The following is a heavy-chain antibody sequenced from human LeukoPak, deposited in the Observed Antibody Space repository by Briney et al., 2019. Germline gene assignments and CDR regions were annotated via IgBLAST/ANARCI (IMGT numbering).Heavy chain of an antibody. J-gene: IGHJ4*02. CDR3: ARGPLLYDYVWGSYRRGIDY. V-gene: IGHV4-34*01. CDR1: GGSFSGYY. Sequence: SETLSLTCAVYGGSFSGYYWSWIRQPPGKGLEWIGEINHSGSTNYNPSLKSRVTISVDTSKNQFSLKLSSVTAADTAVYYCARGPLLYDYVWGSYRRGIDYWGQGTLVTVSS. CDR2: INHSGST. D-gene: IGHD3-16*02.